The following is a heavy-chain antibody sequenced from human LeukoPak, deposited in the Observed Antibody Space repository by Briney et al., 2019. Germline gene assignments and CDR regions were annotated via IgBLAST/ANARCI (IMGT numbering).Heavy chain of an antibody. CDR1: GFTFSSYS. V-gene: IGHV3-21*01. J-gene: IGHJ4*02. Sequence: GGSLRLSCAASGFTFSSYSMNWVCQAPGKGLEWVSSISSSSSYIYYAVSVKGRFTISRDNAKNSLYLQMNSPRAEDTAVYYCARETVYYYDSSGYYYDVSFDYWGQGTLVTVSS. D-gene: IGHD3-22*01. CDR3: ARETVYYYDSSGYYYDVSFDY. CDR2: ISSSSSYI.